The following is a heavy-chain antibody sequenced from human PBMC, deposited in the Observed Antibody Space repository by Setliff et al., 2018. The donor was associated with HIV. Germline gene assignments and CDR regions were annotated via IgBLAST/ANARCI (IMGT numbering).Heavy chain of an antibody. Sequence: ASVKVSCKASGYSFTNYDINWVRQAPGHGLEWVGWMSPKSGYADYAQKFQGRVTMTRNTSINTVYVELSSLKSEDTAVYYCARDKSDIVGEVWLDPWGQGTLVT. CDR2: MSPKSGYA. J-gene: IGHJ5*02. CDR3: ARDKSDIVGEVWLDP. CDR1: GYSFTNYD. D-gene: IGHD2-21*01. V-gene: IGHV1-8*01.